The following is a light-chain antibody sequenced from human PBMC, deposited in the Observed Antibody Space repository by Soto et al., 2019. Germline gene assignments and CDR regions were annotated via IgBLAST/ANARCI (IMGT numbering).Light chain of an antibody. CDR1: QGISSY. V-gene: IGKV1-8*01. J-gene: IGKJ1*01. CDR3: QQYNTYSWT. Sequence: AIRMTQSPSSFSASTGDRVTITCRASQGISSYLAWYQQKPGKAPKLLIYKASRLESGVPSRFSGSGSGTEFALTISSLQPADFATYYCQQYNTYSWTFGQGTKVDIK. CDR2: KAS.